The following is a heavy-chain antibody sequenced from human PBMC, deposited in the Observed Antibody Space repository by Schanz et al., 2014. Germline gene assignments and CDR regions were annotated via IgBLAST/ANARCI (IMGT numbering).Heavy chain of an antibody. D-gene: IGHD3-10*01. CDR3: ATNSPFRMVRGSNAFDA. Sequence: QVQLVQSGAEVKKPGASVRVSCKASGYSFTTYDVNWVRQATGQGLEWMGWMNPTTGNRGYAQNFQGRVIMTEDTSTETAYMELSGLRSGDTAVYYCATNSPFRMVRGSNAFDAWGQGTMVTVSS. CDR2: MNPTTGNR. J-gene: IGHJ3*01. V-gene: IGHV1-8*01. CDR1: GYSFTTYD.